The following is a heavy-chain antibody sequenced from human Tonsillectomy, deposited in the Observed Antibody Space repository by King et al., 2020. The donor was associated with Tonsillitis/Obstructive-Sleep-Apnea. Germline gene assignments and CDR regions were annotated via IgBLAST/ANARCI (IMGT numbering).Heavy chain of an antibody. D-gene: IGHD3-22*01. Sequence: VQLVQSGAEVKKPGESLKISCKGSGYTFTDYWIGWVRQMPGKGLEWMGIIYPGDSDTRYSPSFQGQVTISADKSISTAYLQWSSLKASDTAIFYCARAHISLIVVDFDYWGQGTLVTVSS. CDR1: GYTFTDYW. CDR2: IYPGDSDT. V-gene: IGHV5-51*03. J-gene: IGHJ4*02. CDR3: ARAHISLIVVDFDY.